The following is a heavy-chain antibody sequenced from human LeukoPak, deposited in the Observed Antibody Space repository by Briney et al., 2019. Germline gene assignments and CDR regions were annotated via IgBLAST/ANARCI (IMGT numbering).Heavy chain of an antibody. Sequence: PSETLSLTCTVSGGSISSGGYYWSWIRQPPGKGLEWIGYIYYSGSTNYNPSLKSRVTISVDTSKNQFSLKLSSVTAADTAVYYCARGYYDFWSGYYTGRLYFDYWGQGTLVTVSS. J-gene: IGHJ4*02. CDR3: ARGYYDFWSGYYTGRLYFDY. V-gene: IGHV4-61*08. D-gene: IGHD3-3*01. CDR1: GGSISSGGYY. CDR2: IYYSGST.